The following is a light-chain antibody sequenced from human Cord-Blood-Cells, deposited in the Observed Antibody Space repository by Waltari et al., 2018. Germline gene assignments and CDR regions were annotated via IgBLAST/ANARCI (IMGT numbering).Light chain of an antibody. Sequence: QSALTQPASVPGSPGRSIPISCTGTSSAVGGWNYVYWYQQHPGKAPNIMIYDVSNRPSGVSNRFSGSKSGNTASLTISGLQAEDEADYYCSSYTSSSTLVFGGGTKLTVL. CDR3: SSYTSSSTLV. CDR2: DVS. V-gene: IGLV2-14*01. CDR1: SSAVGGWNY. J-gene: IGLJ3*02.